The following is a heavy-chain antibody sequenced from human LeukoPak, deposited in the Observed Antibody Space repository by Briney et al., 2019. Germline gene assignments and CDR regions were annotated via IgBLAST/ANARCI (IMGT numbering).Heavy chain of an antibody. J-gene: IGHJ6*02. CDR2: ISAYNGNT. D-gene: IGHD6-19*01. V-gene: IGHV1-18*01. CDR3: ARDRGVAVAGSLGHYYYYGMDV. Sequence: ASVKVSCKASGGTFSSYGISWVRQAPGQGLEWMGWISAYNGNTNYAQKLQGRVTMTTDTSTSTAYMELRSLRSDDTAVYYCARDRGVAVAGSLGHYYYYGMDVWGQGTTVTVSS. CDR1: GGTFSSYG.